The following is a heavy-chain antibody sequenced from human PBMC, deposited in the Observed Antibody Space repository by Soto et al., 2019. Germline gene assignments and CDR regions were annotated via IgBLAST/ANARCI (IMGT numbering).Heavy chain of an antibody. Sequence: SQTLSLTCAISGDSVSSNSAAWNWIRQSPSRGLEWLGRAYYRSQWYYDSAVSVRSRITVIPDTSKNQFSLQLNSVTPEDTAVYYCTKQKGDRRTYNGMDVWGQGPTVTVSS. D-gene: IGHD2-21*02. J-gene: IGHJ6*02. CDR3: TKQKGDRRTYNGMDV. CDR1: GDSVSSNSAA. CDR2: AYYRSQWYY. V-gene: IGHV6-1*01.